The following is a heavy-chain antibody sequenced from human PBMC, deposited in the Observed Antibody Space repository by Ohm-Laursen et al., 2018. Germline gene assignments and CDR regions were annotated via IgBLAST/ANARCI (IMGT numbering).Heavy chain of an antibody. CDR3: VRESYDSSGYSPLDY. CDR1: GFPFSGYE. D-gene: IGHD3-22*01. V-gene: IGHV3-48*03. Sequence: SLRLSCSASGFPFSGYEMNWVRQAPGKGLEWVSYISSSGSTIYDADSVKGRFTISRDNAKNSLHLQMSSLRVEDTAVYYCVRESYDSSGYSPLDYWGQGTLVTVSS. CDR2: ISSSGSTI. J-gene: IGHJ4*02.